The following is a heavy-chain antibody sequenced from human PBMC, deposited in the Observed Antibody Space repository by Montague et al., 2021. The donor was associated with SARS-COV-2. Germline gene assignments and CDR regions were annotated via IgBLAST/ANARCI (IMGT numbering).Heavy chain of an antibody. J-gene: IGHJ6*03. CDR2: INHSGST. CDR3: ARARQDVVVPALGIGAYYYYYYMDV. V-gene: IGHV4-34*01. D-gene: IGHD2-2*01. Sequence: SETLFLTCAVYGGSFSGYYWSWIRQPPGKGLEWIGEINHSGSTNYNPSLKSRVTISVDTSKNQFSLKLSSVTAADTAVYYCARARQDVVVPALGIGAYYYYYYMDVWGKGTTVTVS. CDR1: GGSFSGYY.